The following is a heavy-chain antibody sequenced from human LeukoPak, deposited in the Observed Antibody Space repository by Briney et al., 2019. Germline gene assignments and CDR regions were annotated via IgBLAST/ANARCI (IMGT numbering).Heavy chain of an antibody. V-gene: IGHV3-23*01. CDR3: AKSLGNYYHSSGYFRYYFDY. CDR2: ISGSGGST. CDR1: GFTFSSYA. Sequence: PGGSLRLSCAASGFTFSSYAMSWVRQAPGKGLEWVSAISGSGGSTYYADSVKGRFTISRDNSKNTLYLQMNSLRAEDTAVYYCAKSLGNYYHSSGYFRYYFDYWGQGTLVTVSS. D-gene: IGHD3-22*01. J-gene: IGHJ4*02.